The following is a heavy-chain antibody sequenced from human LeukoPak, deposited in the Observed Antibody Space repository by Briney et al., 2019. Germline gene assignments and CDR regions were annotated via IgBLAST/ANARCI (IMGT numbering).Heavy chain of an antibody. Sequence: GGSLRLSCAASGFTFSIYSMNWVRQAPGKGLEWVSYITSDRRTISYADPVKGRFTISRDNDRRLLYLQMDSLRAGDTAIYYCARSTSGTFDYWGQGMLVTVSS. CDR3: ARSTSGTFDY. CDR1: GFTFSIYS. J-gene: IGHJ4*02. D-gene: IGHD6-13*01. V-gene: IGHV3-48*01. CDR2: ITSDRRTI.